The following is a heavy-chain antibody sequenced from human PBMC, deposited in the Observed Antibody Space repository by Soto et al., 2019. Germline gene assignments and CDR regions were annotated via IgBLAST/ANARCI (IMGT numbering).Heavy chain of an antibody. V-gene: IGHV3-23*01. J-gene: IGHJ4*02. CDR3: AKGSSGSRPYYFDY. Sequence: GGSLRLSCAASGFPFDSYSMSWVRQAPGKGLEWVSAISTTGGSTYYAGSVEGRFTISRDNSKNTLSLQMNSLGADDTAVYYCAKGSSGSRPYYFDYWAQGILVTVSS. D-gene: IGHD3-22*01. CDR2: ISTTGGST. CDR1: GFPFDSYS.